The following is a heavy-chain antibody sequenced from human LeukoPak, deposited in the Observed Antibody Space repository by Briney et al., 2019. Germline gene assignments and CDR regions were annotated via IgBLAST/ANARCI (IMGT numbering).Heavy chain of an antibody. CDR2: ISYDGSNK. D-gene: IGHD6-19*01. CDR3: AKRSVAGHYGMDV. J-gene: IGHJ6*02. Sequence: SGGSLRLSCAASGFTFSSYGMHWVRQAPGKRLEWVAVISYDGSNKYYADSVKGRFTISRDNSKNTLYLQMNSLRAEDTAVYYCAKRSVAGHYGMDVWGQGTTVRLL. V-gene: IGHV3-30*18. CDR1: GFTFSSYG.